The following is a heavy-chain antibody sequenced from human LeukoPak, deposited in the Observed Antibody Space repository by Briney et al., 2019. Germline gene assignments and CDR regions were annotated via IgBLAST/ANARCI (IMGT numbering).Heavy chain of an antibody. CDR1: GFTFSSYA. D-gene: IGHD1-26*01. CDR2: IKQDGSEK. J-gene: IGHJ4*02. Sequence: GRSLRLSCAASGFTFSSYAMHWVRQAPGKGLEWVANIKQDGSEKYYVDSVKGRFTISRDNAKNSLYLQMNSLRAEDTAVYYCAREESGSYQDYWGQGTLVTVSS. V-gene: IGHV3-7*01. CDR3: AREESGSYQDY.